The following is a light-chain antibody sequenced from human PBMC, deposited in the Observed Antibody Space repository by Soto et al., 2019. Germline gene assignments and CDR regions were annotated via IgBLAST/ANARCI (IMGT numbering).Light chain of an antibody. CDR2: EVS. CDR1: SSDVGGYNY. J-gene: IGLJ2*01. Sequence: QSALTQPASVSGSPGQSITISCIGSSSDVGGYNYVSWYQHHPGRVPEPMIFEVSDRPSGVSSRFSGSKSGNTAYLTISGLQAEDEADYYCSSFSSTSTIVFGGGTKVTVL. CDR3: SSFSSTSTIV. V-gene: IGLV2-14*01.